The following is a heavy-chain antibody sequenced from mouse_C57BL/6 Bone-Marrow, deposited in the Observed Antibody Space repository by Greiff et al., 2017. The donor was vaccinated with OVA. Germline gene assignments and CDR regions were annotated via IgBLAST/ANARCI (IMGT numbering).Heavy chain of an antibody. CDR1: GYTFTNYW. D-gene: IGHD2-4*01. CDR2: IHPEGGNT. V-gene: IGHV1-63*01. CDR3: ANDYDDVWFAY. J-gene: IGHJ3*01. Sequence: QVQLQQSGAELVRPGASVKMSCKASGYTFTNYWIGWVKQRPGHGLEWIGVIHPEGGNTKYNEKFKGKATLTADKSSSTAYMQFSRLTSEDTAIYYCANDYDDVWFAYWGQGTLVTVSA.